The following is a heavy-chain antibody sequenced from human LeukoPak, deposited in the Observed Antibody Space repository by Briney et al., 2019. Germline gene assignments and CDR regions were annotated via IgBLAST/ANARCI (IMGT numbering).Heavy chain of an antibody. CDR3: ARGWVYNWNEYYFDY. CDR2: ISYDGSNK. CDR1: GFTFSSYA. J-gene: IGHJ4*02. D-gene: IGHD1-20*01. Sequence: GGSLRLSCAASGFTFSSYAMHWVRQAPGKGLEWVAVISYDGSNKYYADSVKGRFTISRDNSKNTLYLQMNSLRAEDTAVYYCARGWVYNWNEYYFDYWGQGTLVTVSS. V-gene: IGHV3-30*14.